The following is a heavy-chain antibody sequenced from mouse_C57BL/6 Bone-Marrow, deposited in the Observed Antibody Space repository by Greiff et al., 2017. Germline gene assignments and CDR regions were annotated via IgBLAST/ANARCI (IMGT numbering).Heavy chain of an antibody. Sequence: VQLQQSGPVLVKPGASVKMSCKASGYTFTDYYMNWVKQSHGKSLEWIGVINPYNGGTSYNQKFKGKATLTVDKSSSTAYMELNRLTSEDSAVYYCASLPYPYNYAMDYWGQGTSLTVSS. J-gene: IGHJ4*01. CDR3: ASLPYPYNYAMDY. D-gene: IGHD2-12*01. CDR1: GYTFTDYY. V-gene: IGHV1-19*01. CDR2: INPYNGGT.